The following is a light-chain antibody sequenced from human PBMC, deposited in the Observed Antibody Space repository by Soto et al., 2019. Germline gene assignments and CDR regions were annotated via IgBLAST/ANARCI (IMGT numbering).Light chain of an antibody. V-gene: IGKV3-20*01. J-gene: IGKJ2*01. Sequence: EIVLTQSPGTLSLSPGERATLSCRASQSVSSSYLTWYQQKPGQAPRLLIYGASSRATGIPDRFSGSGSGTDDILTISRLEAEDFSVYYCQQYGSTGYTFGQGTKVEIK. CDR3: QQYGSTGYT. CDR2: GAS. CDR1: QSVSSSY.